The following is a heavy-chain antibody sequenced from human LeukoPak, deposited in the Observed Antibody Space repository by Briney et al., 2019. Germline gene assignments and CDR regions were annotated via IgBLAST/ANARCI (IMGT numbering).Heavy chain of an antibody. CDR3: ARDAPTAVFGVVVNWFDP. J-gene: IGHJ5*02. CDR1: GGSISSYY. CDR2: IYTSGST. Sequence: PSETLSLTCTVSGGSISSYYWSWIRQPAGKGLEWIGRIYTSGSTNYNPSLKSRVTMSVDTSKNQFSLKLSSVTAADTPVYYCARDAPTAVFGVVVNWFDPWGQGTLVTVSS. V-gene: IGHV4-4*07. D-gene: IGHD3-3*01.